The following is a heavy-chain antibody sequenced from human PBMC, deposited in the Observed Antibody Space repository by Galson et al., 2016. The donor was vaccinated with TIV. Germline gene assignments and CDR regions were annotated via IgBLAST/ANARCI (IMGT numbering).Heavy chain of an antibody. D-gene: IGHD3-16*01. J-gene: IGHJ6*02. CDR3: TLLPKYRNGWVHVPNGMDV. Sequence: SVKVSCKASGLTFRSYAFSWVRQAPGRGLEWMGGVIPIYRTTKYAQKFQGRVTIIADASKDTAEMELTSLRSEDTAVYYCTLLPKYRNGWVHVPNGMDVWGQGTTVAVSS. CDR2: VIPIYRTT. CDR1: GLTFRSYA. V-gene: IGHV1-69*13.